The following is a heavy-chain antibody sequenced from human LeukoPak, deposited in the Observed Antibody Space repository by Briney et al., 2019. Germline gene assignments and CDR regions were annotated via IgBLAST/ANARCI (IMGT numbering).Heavy chain of an antibody. CDR1: GYSFTDYY. J-gene: IGHJ4*02. V-gene: IGHV1-2*02. CDR2: INPNSGGT. CDR3: ARIPYCGGDRPTNYFDY. D-gene: IGHD2-21*02. Sequence: ASVKVSCKTSGYSFTDYYIHWVRQAPGQGLEWMGWINPNSGGTNYAQKFQGRVTMTRDTSISTAYMELSRLRSDDTAVYYCARIPYCGGDRPTNYFDYWGQGTLVTVSS.